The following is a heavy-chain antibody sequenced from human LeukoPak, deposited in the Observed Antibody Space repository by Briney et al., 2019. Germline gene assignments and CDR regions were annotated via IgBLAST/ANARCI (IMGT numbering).Heavy chain of an antibody. CDR1: GFNFSSHL. CDR3: ARDRGGYLDY. D-gene: IGHD2-15*01. CDR2: IKQNGSEK. V-gene: IGHV3-7*01. Sequence: GSLRLPCAAPGFNFSSHLMSWVRQAPRQGLEWGANIKQNGSEKYYVDSVKGRFTISRDNDKNSMYLQMNSLRAEDTAVYYCARDRGGYLDYWGQGTLVTVSS. J-gene: IGHJ4*02.